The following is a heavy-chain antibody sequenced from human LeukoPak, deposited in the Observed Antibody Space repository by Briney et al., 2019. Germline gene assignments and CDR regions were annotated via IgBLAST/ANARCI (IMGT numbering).Heavy chain of an antibody. CDR2: IYDSGET. Sequence: PSETLSLTCSVSGGSISSYYWSWIRQPAGKGLEWIGHIYDSGETDYNPSLKSRVTMSLDPSKNQVSLKLSSVTAADTAVYYCAREHMSDAFDIWGQGTMVTVSS. D-gene: IGHD2-21*01. J-gene: IGHJ3*02. CDR3: AREHMSDAFDI. V-gene: IGHV4-4*07. CDR1: GGSISSYY.